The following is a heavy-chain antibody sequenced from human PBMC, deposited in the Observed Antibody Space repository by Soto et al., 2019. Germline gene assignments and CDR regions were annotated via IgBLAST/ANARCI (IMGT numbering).Heavy chain of an antibody. CDR3: TRGLVDSSPPYTYHGMDV. D-gene: IGHD3-9*01. CDR2: IYPGDSET. CDR1: GYSFSTFW. Sequence: GESLKISCKGSGYSFSTFWIVWVRQMPGKGLEWMGIIYPGDSETRYSPSFQGQVIISADKSISTAYLQWSRLKASDTAVYYCTRGLVDSSPPYTYHGMDVWGQGTTVTVSS. V-gene: IGHV5-51*01. J-gene: IGHJ6*02.